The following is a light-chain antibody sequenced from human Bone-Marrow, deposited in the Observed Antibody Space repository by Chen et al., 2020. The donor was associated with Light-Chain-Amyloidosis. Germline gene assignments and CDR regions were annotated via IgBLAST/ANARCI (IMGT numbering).Light chain of an antibody. CDR3: SSYTPRTTLYV. V-gene: IGLV2-14*03. CDR1: RSDLVGYQY. CDR2: DVS. Sequence: QSSLPQPPSVSGSPGQSITISCTGTRSDLVGYQYVSWYQQHPGEAPKLMIYDVSRRPSGVSNRFSGSKSGNTASLTISGLQAEDEADYYCSSYTPRTTLYVFGTGTKVTVL. J-gene: IGLJ1*01.